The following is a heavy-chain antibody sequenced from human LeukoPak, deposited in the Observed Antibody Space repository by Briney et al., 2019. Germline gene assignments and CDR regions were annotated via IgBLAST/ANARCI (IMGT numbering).Heavy chain of an antibody. V-gene: IGHV1-2*02. CDR3: AREGPIVGATHLVDY. J-gene: IGHJ4*02. D-gene: IGHD1-26*01. CDR2: INPNSGGT. CDR1: GYTFTHYY. Sequence: ASVKVSCTPSGYTFTHYYVHWVRQAPGQGLEWMGWINPNSGGTNYAQKFQGRVTMTRDTSISTAYMELSRLRSDDTAVYYCAREGPIVGATHLVDYWGQGTLVTVSS.